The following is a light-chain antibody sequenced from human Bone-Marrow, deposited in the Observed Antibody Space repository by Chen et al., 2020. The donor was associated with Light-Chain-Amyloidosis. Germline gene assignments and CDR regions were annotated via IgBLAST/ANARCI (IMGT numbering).Light chain of an antibody. Sequence: QSALSQPPSASGSPGQSVTISCTGASMDVGGYNYVSWYQQFPGKAPNLIIYEVTKRPSGVPDRFSGSKSGNTASLIVSGLQAEDEADYFCTSYSGTYNLVLFGGGTKLTVL. CDR1: SMDVGGYNY. CDR3: TSYSGTYNLVL. CDR2: EVT. V-gene: IGLV2-8*01. J-gene: IGLJ2*01.